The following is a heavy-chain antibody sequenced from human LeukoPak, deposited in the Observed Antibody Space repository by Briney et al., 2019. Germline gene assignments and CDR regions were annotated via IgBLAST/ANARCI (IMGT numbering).Heavy chain of an antibody. V-gene: IGHV1-69*01. CDR1: GGTFSSYA. Sequence: SVKVSCKASGGTFSSYAISWVRQAPGQGLEWMGGIIPIFGTANYAQKFQGRVTITADESTSTAYMELSSLRSEDTAVYYCARDLARGYDFWSGYAPSADYYGMDVWGQGTTVTVSS. J-gene: IGHJ6*02. CDR2: IIPIFGTA. D-gene: IGHD3-3*01. CDR3: ARDLARGYDFWSGYAPSADYYGMDV.